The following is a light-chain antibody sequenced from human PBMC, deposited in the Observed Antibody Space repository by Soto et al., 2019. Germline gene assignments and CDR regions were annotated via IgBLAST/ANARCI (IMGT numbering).Light chain of an antibody. J-gene: IGKJ1*01. CDR1: QSISVW. CDR3: QQYNSYSGWT. CDR2: DAS. Sequence: DIQMTQSPSSLSASVGDRVTITFRASQSISVWLAWYQRKPGKAPKLLIFDASSLESGVPSRFSGSGSGTEFILTISSLQPDDFATYYCQQYNSYSGWTFGQGTKVDIK. V-gene: IGKV1-5*01.